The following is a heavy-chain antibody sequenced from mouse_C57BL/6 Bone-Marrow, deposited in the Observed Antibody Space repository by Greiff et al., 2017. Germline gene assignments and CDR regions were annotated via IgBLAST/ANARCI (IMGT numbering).Heavy chain of an antibody. CDR2: IYPGNSDT. CDR1: GYTFTSYW. D-gene: IGHD1-1*01. V-gene: IGHV1-5*01. Sequence: VQLQQSGTVLARPGASVKMSCKTSGYTFTSYWLHWVKQRPGQGLEWIGAIYPGNSDTSYNQKFKGKAKLTAVTSASTAYMELSSLTNEDSAVYYCTREGDYYGSSYSYYFDYWGQGTTLTVSS. CDR3: TREGDYYGSSYSYYFDY. J-gene: IGHJ2*01.